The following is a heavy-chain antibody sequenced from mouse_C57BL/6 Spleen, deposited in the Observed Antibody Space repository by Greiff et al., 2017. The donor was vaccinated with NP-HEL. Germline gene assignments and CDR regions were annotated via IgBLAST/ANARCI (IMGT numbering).Heavy chain of an antibody. Sequence: VQLQQSVAELVRPGASVKLSCTASGFNIKNTYMHWVKQRPEQGLEWIGRIDPANGNTKYAPKFQGKATITADTSSNTAYLQLSSPTSEDPAIYYCARSTIVATRDFDYWGQGTTPTVSS. CDR3: ARSTIVATRDFDY. CDR1: GFNIKNTY. J-gene: IGHJ2*01. D-gene: IGHD2-5*01. V-gene: IGHV14-3*01. CDR2: IDPANGNT.